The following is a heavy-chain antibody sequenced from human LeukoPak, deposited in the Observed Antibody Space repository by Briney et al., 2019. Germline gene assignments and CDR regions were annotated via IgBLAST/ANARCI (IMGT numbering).Heavy chain of an antibody. J-gene: IGHJ6*03. Sequence: PSETLALTCAVYVGSFSGYYWSWIRQPPGKGLEWIGEINHSGSTNYNSSLKSRVTISVDTSKNQFSLKLSSVTAADTAVYYCARGYYGSGSHCCHMDVWGKGTTITVS. D-gene: IGHD3-10*01. CDR1: VGSFSGYY. V-gene: IGHV4-34*01. CDR2: INHSGST. CDR3: ARGYYGSGSHCCHMDV.